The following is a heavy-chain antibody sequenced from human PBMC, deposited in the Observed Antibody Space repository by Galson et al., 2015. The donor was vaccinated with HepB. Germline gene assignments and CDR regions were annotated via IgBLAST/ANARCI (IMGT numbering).Heavy chain of an antibody. CDR3: VRTPGYCSTTSCYWGYYYYMDV. D-gene: IGHD2-2*01. J-gene: IGHJ6*03. V-gene: IGHV3-11*01. CDR1: GFTFSDYY. CDR2: ISSSGTPK. Sequence: SLRLSCAASGFTFSDYYMTWIRQAPGKGLEWVSYISSSGTPKYCADSVMGRFTISRDNANNSLFLQMNSLRGEDTAVYYCVRTPGYCSTTSCYWGYYYYMDVWGKGTTVTVSS.